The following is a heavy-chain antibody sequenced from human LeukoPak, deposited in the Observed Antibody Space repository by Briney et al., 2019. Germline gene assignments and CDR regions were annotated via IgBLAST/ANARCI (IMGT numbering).Heavy chain of an antibody. CDR3: ARANGDYYGSGSYDY. Sequence: ASVKVSCKASGYTFTSYGISWVRQAPGQGLEWMGWISAYNGNTNYAQKLQGRVTMTTDASTSTAYMELRSLRSDDTAVYYCARANGDYYGSGSYDYWGQGTLVTVSS. J-gene: IGHJ4*02. D-gene: IGHD3-10*01. CDR2: ISAYNGNT. CDR1: GYTFTSYG. V-gene: IGHV1-18*01.